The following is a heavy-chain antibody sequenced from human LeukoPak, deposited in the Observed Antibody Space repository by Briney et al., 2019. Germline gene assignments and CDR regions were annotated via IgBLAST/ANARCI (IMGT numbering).Heavy chain of an antibody. CDR3: ARDQTVAIYYFDY. Sequence: ASVKVSCKASGYTFTSYYMHWVRQAPGQGLEWMGIINPSGGSTSYAQKFQGRVTLTRDMSTSTVYMELSSLRSEDTAVYYCARDQTVAIYYFDYWGQGTLVTVSS. V-gene: IGHV1-46*01. J-gene: IGHJ4*02. D-gene: IGHD5-12*01. CDR2: INPSGGST. CDR1: GYTFTSYY.